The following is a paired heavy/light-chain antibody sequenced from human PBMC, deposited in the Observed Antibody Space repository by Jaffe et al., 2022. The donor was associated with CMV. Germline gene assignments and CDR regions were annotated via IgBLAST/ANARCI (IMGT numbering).Heavy chain of an antibody. V-gene: IGHV4-59*01. J-gene: IGHJ4*02. CDR2: IHYTGRT. D-gene: IGHD6-19*01. CDR1: GGSISDYY. CDR3: ARETYNSACFDF. Sequence: QVQLQESGPGLVKPSETLSLICTVSGGSISDYYWNWIRQPPGKGLEWIGYIHYTGRTNYSPSLKSRVTISLDTSKNQFSLNLYSVTAADTAVYYCARETYNSACFDFWGQGSLVTVSS.
Light chain of an antibody. CDR1: QSVLSGSSNENY. CDR3: QQYYSTPVYT. V-gene: IGKV4-1*01. Sequence: DIVMTQSPDSLAVSLGERATINCKSSQSVLSGSSNENYLAWYQQKPGQPPKLLIYWASTRESGVPDRFSGSGSGTDFTLTISSLQAEDVAVYYCQQYYSTPVYTFGQGTKLEI. CDR2: WAS. J-gene: IGKJ2*01.